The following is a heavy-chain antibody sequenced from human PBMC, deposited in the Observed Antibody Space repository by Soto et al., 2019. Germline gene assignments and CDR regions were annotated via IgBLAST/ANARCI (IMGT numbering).Heavy chain of an antibody. Sequence: LSLTCTVSGGSISSGDYYWSWIRQPPGKGLEWIGYIYYSGSTYYNPSLKSRVTISVDTSKNQFSLKLSSVTAADTAVYYCAREVTMVRGLDYWGQGTLVTVSS. CDR1: GGSISSGDYY. D-gene: IGHD3-10*01. CDR3: AREVTMVRGLDY. V-gene: IGHV4-30-4*01. CDR2: IYYSGST. J-gene: IGHJ4*02.